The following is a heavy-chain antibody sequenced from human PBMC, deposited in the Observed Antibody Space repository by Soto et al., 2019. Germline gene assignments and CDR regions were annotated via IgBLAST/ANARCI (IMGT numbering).Heavy chain of an antibody. CDR2: ISGGSGST. J-gene: IGHJ4*02. D-gene: IGHD3-16*01. V-gene: IGHV3-23*01. Sequence: EVQMSESGGRRAQPGESLTVSCAGSGFSFAGYAVTWVRQAPGKGLEWVAAISGGSGSTYYADSVKGRFTISRDNAMNTVYLRMNSLTAGDAAVYFCEKTETFNGYYGAFDSWGRGTRVTVSS. CDR1: GFSFAGYA. CDR3: EKTETFNGYYGAFDS.